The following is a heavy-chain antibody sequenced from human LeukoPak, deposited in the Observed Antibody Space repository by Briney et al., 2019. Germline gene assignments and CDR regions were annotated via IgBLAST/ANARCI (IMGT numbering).Heavy chain of an antibody. Sequence: GGSLRLSCAASGFTFSDYDMSWVRQAPGKGLEWVSVIYSGGSTYYADSVKGRFTISRDNSKNTLYLQMNSLRAEDTAVYYRARTTYYYDSSGYYYYFDYWGQGTLVTVSS. V-gene: IGHV3-53*01. CDR3: ARTTYYYDSSGYYYYFDY. CDR2: IYSGGST. J-gene: IGHJ4*02. CDR1: GFTFSDYD. D-gene: IGHD3-22*01.